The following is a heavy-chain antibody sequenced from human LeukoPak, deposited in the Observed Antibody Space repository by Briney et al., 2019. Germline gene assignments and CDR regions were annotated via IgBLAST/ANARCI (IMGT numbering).Heavy chain of an antibody. D-gene: IGHD6-25*01. CDR3: ARRGRNSSGWQDYL. CDR2: IYHTGST. J-gene: IGHJ4*02. CDR1: GGYISSYY. V-gene: IGHV4-59*01. Sequence: SETLSLTCTVSGGYISSYYWSWIRQPPGKGLEWIANIYHTGSTNYNPSLSSRVTISIDTAKNQLSLKLTSVTAADTAVYYCARRGRNSSGWQDYLWGQGTLVTVSS.